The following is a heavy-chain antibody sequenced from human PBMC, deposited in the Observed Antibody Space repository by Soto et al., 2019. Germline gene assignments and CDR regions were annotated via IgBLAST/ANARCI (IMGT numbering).Heavy chain of an antibody. Sequence: ASVKVSCKASGYTFTSYAMHWVRQAPGQRLEWMGWINAGNGNTKYSQKFQGRVTITRDTSASTAYMELSSLRSEDTAVYYCARYLVRGVIKNTWFDPWGQGTLVTVSS. J-gene: IGHJ5*02. CDR3: ARYLVRGVIKNTWFDP. D-gene: IGHD3-10*01. CDR2: INAGNGNT. CDR1: GYTFTSYA. V-gene: IGHV1-3*01.